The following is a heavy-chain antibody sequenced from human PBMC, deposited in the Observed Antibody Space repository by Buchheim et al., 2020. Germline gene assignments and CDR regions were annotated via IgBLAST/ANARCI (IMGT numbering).Heavy chain of an antibody. CDR3: ARDGSGYSDFDY. CDR2: IWYDGSNK. Sequence: QVQLVESGGGVVQPGRSLRLSCAASGFTFSSYGMHWVRQAPGKGLGWVAVIWYDGSNKYYADSVKGRFTISRDNSKNTLYLQMNSLRAEDTAVYYCARDGSGYSDFDYWGQGTL. D-gene: IGHD3-22*01. V-gene: IGHV3-33*01. J-gene: IGHJ4*02. CDR1: GFTFSSYG.